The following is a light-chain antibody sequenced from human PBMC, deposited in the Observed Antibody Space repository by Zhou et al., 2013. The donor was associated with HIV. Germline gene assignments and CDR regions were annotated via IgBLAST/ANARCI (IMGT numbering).Light chain of an antibody. CDR1: QGIGTY. CDR2: AAS. CDR3: QQSYIAPLT. V-gene: IGKV1-27*01. J-gene: IGKJ4*01. Sequence: DVQMTQSPSSLSASVGDRVTITCRASQGIGTYLAWYQQKPGEVPRLLIYAASTLQSGVPSRFSGSGSGTHFTLTISSLQPEDFATYYCQQSYIAPLTFGGGTKVEIK.